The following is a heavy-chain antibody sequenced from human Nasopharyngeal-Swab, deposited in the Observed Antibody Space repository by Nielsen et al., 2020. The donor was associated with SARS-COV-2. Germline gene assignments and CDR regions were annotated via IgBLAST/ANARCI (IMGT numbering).Heavy chain of an antibody. D-gene: IGHD4-17*01. V-gene: IGHV1-46*01. CDR3: ARAEMRTTVTTYWNY. CDR2: INPSGGST. Sequence: ASVKVSRKASGYTFTSYYMHWVRQAPGQGLEWMGIINPSGGSTSYAQKFQGRVTMTRDTSTSTVYMELSSLRSEDTAVYYCARAEMRTTVTTYWNYWGQGTLVTVSS. J-gene: IGHJ4*02. CDR1: GYTFTSYY.